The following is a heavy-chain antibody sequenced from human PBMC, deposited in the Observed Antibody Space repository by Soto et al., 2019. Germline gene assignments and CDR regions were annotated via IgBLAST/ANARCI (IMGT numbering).Heavy chain of an antibody. V-gene: IGHV1-2*04. J-gene: IGHJ3*02. D-gene: IGHD3-16*02. CDR3: SRDARYRRNAFDI. CDR2: TNPNSGGT. Sequence: ASVKFSCKASGDTFTGYYIHWVRQAPGQGLEWMGWTNPNSGGTDYAQKFQGWVTMTRDTSISTAYMELSRLRSDDTAVYYCSRDARYRRNAFDIWGQGKMVTVSS. CDR1: GDTFTGYY.